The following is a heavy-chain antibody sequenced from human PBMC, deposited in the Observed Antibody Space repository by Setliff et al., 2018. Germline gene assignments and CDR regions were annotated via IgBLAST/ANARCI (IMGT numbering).Heavy chain of an antibody. CDR1: GGSISGGTYY. Sequence: PSETLSLTCTVSGGSISGGTYYWTWIRQPAGKGLEWIGHWYTSGITNYNPSLKSQVTISVDTSKNQFSLKLSSVTAADTAVFFCARAQNSYHPGSWGPLYDHWGQGTQVTVSS. CDR3: ARAQNSYHPGSWGPLYDH. V-gene: IGHV4-61*09. D-gene: IGHD3-10*01. J-gene: IGHJ4*02. CDR2: WYTSGIT.